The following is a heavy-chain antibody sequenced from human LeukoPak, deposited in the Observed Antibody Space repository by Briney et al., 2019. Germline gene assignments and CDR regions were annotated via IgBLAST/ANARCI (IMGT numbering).Heavy chain of an antibody. CDR3: ARDSVVEMATIDYFDY. D-gene: IGHD5-24*01. Sequence: GGSLRLSCAASGFTFSTYAMHWVRQAPGKGLEWMAVILYDGSNKFYSDSVKGRFTISRDNSKNTLYLQMNSLRAEDTAVYYCARDSVVEMATIDYFDYWGQGTLVTVSS. V-gene: IGHV3-30-3*01. CDR2: ILYDGSNK. CDR1: GFTFSTYA. J-gene: IGHJ4*02.